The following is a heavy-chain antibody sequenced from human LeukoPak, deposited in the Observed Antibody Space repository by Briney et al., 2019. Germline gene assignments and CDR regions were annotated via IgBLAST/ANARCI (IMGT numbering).Heavy chain of an antibody. J-gene: IGHJ4*02. CDR1: GRSISSGGYY. D-gene: IGHD6-25*01. V-gene: IGHV4-31*03. Sequence: SETLSLTCTVSGRSISSGGYYWSWIRQHPEKGLEWIGYIYYTGNAYYNPSLKSRVSLSADTSKNQISLNLRSVTAADTALYYCAREGSGIGSPYFDSWGQGTLVTVSS. CDR2: IYYTGNA. CDR3: AREGSGIGSPYFDS.